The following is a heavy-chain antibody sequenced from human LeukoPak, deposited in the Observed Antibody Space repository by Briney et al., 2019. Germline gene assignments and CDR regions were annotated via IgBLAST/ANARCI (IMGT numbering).Heavy chain of an antibody. CDR1: GYTFISHG. D-gene: IGHD1/OR15-1a*01. CDR3: ARNLDGTTTAFDY. Sequence: GASVKVSCKASGYTFISHGISWLRQAPGQGPEWMGWISTYNGITNYAQKVQDKITATRDTSTSTVYMDLRSLRSDDTAVYYCARNLDGTTTAFDYWGQGTLVTVSS. J-gene: IGHJ4*02. CDR2: ISTYNGIT. V-gene: IGHV1-18*01.